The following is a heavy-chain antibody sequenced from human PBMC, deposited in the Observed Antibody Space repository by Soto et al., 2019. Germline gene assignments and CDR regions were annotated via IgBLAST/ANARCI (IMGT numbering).Heavy chain of an antibody. D-gene: IGHD1-7*01. Sequence: ASVKVSCKASGYTFTSYAMHWVRQAPGQRLEWMGWINAGNGNTKYSQKFQGRVTITRDTSASTAYMELSSLRSEDTAVYYCAREAGITGTTYYYYYGMDVWGQGTTVTVSS. J-gene: IGHJ6*02. CDR2: INAGNGNT. CDR3: AREAGITGTTYYYYYGMDV. V-gene: IGHV1-3*01. CDR1: GYTFTSYA.